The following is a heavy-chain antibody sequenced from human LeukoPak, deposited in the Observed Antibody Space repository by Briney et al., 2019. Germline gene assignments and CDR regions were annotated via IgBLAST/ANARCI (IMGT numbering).Heavy chain of an antibody. CDR1: GGSISSSSYY. V-gene: IGHV4-39*07. CDR2: IYYSGST. CDR3: VPGLSSPH. D-gene: IGHD2-2*01. J-gene: IGHJ4*02. Sequence: PSETLSLTCTVSGGSISSSSYYWGWIRQPPGKGLEWIGSIYYSGSTYYNPSLKSRVTISVDTSKNQFSLKLSSVTAAGTAVYYCVPGLSSPHWGQGTLVTVSS.